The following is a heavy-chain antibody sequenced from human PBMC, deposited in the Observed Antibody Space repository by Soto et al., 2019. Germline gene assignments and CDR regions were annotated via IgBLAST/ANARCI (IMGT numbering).Heavy chain of an antibody. J-gene: IGHJ4*02. V-gene: IGHV1-18*04. CDR3: ARQLAYCGGDCYTEPVDY. Sequence: QVQLVQSGAEVKKPGASVKVSCKASGYTFTSYGISWVRQAPGQGLEWMGWISAYNGNTNYAQRLQGRVTMTTDTTTSTAYMELRSLISDDTAVYYCARQLAYCGGDCYTEPVDYWGQGTLVTVSS. CDR2: ISAYNGNT. CDR1: GYTFTSYG. D-gene: IGHD2-21*02.